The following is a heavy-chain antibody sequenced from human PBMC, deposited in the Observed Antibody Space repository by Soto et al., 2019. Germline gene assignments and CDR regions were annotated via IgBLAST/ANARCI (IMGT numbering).Heavy chain of an antibody. CDR2: IYYSGST. V-gene: IGHV4-31*03. J-gene: IGHJ6*02. Sequence: TLSLTCTVSGGSISSGGYYWSWIRQHPGKGLEWIGYIYYSGSTYYNPSLKSRVTISVDTSKNQFSLKLSSVTAADTAVYYCARDHVNIPSRTHYYGMDVWGQGTTVTVS. CDR3: ARDHVNIPSRTHYYGMDV. CDR1: GGSISSGGYY.